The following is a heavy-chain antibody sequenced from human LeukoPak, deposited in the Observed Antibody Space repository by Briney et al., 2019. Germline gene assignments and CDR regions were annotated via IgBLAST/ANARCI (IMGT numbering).Heavy chain of an antibody. CDR1: GFTFSSYA. CDR2: ISGSGGST. J-gene: IGHJ4*02. D-gene: IGHD3-22*01. V-gene: IGHV3-23*01. Sequence: GGSLRLSCAASGFTFSSYAMSWGRQAPGRGLEWVSAISGSGGSTYYADSVKGRFTISRDNSKNTLYLQMNSLRAEDTAVYYCAKSSYYDSSGYYGRTIFDYWGQGTLVTVSS. CDR3: AKSSYYDSSGYYGRTIFDY.